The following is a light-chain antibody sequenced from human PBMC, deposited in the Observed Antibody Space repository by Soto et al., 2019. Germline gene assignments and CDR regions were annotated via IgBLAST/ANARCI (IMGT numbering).Light chain of an antibody. CDR2: DVS. CDR3: CSYAGSYTVV. V-gene: IGLV2-11*01. Sequence: QSALTQPRSVSGSPGQSVTISCTGTSSDVGDYNYVSWYQQHPGKAPKLMIYDVSKRPSGVPDRFSGSKSGHTASLTISGLQAEDEADYYCCSYAGSYTVVFGGGTKLTVL. CDR1: SSDVGDYNY. J-gene: IGLJ2*01.